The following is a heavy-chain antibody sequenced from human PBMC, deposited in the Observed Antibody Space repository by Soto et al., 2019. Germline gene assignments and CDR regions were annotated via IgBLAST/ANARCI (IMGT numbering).Heavy chain of an antibody. Sequence: QVQLQESGPGLLKPSQTLSPTCTVSGGSISSGTYYWNWIRQLPGKGLEWIGYINYRGTTFYNPSRKRRVIISAGTSENQFSLRLSSVTAADSAMYYCARDAPGAAPYWGQGTLVTVSS. CDR2: INYRGTT. D-gene: IGHD1-26*01. CDR3: ARDAPGAAPY. CDR1: GGSISSGTYY. J-gene: IGHJ4*02. V-gene: IGHV4-31*03.